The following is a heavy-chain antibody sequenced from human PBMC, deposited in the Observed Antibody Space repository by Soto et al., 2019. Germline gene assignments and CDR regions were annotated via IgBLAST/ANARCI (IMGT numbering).Heavy chain of an antibody. CDR2: IYPGDSDT. CDR3: ASHSVLFGELSTWDYYYYGMDV. V-gene: IGHV5-51*01. D-gene: IGHD3-10*01. CDR1: GYSFTSYW. Sequence: GESLKISCKGSGYSFTSYWIGWVRQMPGKGLEWMGIIYPGDSDTRYSPSFQGQVTISADKSISTACLQWSSLKASDTAMYYCASHSVLFGELSTWDYYYYGMDVWGQGTTVTVS. J-gene: IGHJ6*02.